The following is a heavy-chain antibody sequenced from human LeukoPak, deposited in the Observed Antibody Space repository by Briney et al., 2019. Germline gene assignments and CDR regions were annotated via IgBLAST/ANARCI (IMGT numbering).Heavy chain of an antibody. CDR1: GYTFTSYD. V-gene: IGHV1-8*01. CDR2: MNPNSGNT. D-gene: IGHD3-22*01. Sequence: GASVKVSCKASGYTFTSYDINWVRQATGQGLEWMGWMNPNSGNTGYAQKFQGRVTMTRNTSISTAYMELSSLRSEDTAVYYCARSYYYDSSGYYGGLASFDYWGQGTLATVSS. CDR3: ARSYYYDSSGYYGGLASFDY. J-gene: IGHJ4*02.